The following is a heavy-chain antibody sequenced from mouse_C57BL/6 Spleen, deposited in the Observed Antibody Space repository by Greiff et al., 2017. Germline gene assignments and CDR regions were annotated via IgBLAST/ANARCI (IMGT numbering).Heavy chain of an antibody. CDR3: ARYYGSSLWYFDV. J-gene: IGHJ1*03. D-gene: IGHD1-1*01. CDR2: IYPRSGNT. Sequence: QVQLKESGAELARPGASVKLSCKASGYTFTSYGISWVKQRTGRGLEWIGEIYPRSGNTFYNEKFKGKATLTADKSSSTAYMELRSLTSEDSAVYFCARYYGSSLWYFDVWGTGTTVTVSS. V-gene: IGHV1-81*01. CDR1: GYTFTSYG.